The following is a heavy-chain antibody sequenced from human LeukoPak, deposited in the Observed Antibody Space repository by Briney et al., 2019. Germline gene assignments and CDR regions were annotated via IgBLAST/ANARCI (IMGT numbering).Heavy chain of an antibody. CDR2: IRYDGSNK. D-gene: IGHD3-10*01. J-gene: IGHJ6*03. V-gene: IGHV3-30*02. Sequence: PGGSLRLSCAASGFAFSNYGMHWVRQAPGKGPEWVAFIRYDGSNKYYADSVKGRFTISRDSSKSTLYLQMNSLRAEDTAVYYCAKGAGMVRGVIPFMDVWGKGTTVTVSS. CDR3: AKGAGMVRGVIPFMDV. CDR1: GFAFSNYG.